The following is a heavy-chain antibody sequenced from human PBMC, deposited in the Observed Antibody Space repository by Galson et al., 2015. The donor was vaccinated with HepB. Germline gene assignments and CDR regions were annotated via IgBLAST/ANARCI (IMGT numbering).Heavy chain of an antibody. Sequence: SVKVSCKASGYTFACYSMHWVRQTPGQGLEWMGLINPNSGRTNYAQKFQGRVTMTRDTSISTAYMELSWVRSDDTAVYYCARGGGAAIGAVDIWGQETMVTVSS. CDR1: GYTFACYS. J-gene: IGHJ3*02. V-gene: IGHV1-2*02. CDR2: INPNSGRT. D-gene: IGHD6-25*01. CDR3: ARGGGAAIGAVDI.